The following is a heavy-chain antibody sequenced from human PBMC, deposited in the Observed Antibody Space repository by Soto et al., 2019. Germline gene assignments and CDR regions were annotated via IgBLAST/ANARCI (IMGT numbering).Heavy chain of an antibody. J-gene: IGHJ4*02. CDR1: GFTFISYW. D-gene: IGHD1-1*01. CDR2: INQDGSEK. V-gene: IGHV3-7*03. CDR3: ARDRDDGRTSQHHY. Sequence: EVHLVESGGGLVQPGGSLSLSGTAPGFTFISYWLSWVRQAPGKGRGWVANINQDGSEKYYVDSVKGRFTISRDNAKKSLYLQMNSLRAEDTALFYCARDRDDGRTSQHHYWGQGTLVTVSS.